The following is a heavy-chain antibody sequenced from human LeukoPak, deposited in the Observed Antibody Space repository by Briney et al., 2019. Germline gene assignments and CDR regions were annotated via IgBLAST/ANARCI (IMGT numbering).Heavy chain of an antibody. Sequence: PGGSLRLSCAASGFTFSSYAMSWVRQAPGKGLEWVSAISGSGGSTYYADSVKGRFTISRDNSKNTLYLQMNSLRAEDTALYYCAKDTASYHITTFDYWGQGTLVTVSS. D-gene: IGHD1-1*01. V-gene: IGHV3-23*01. CDR3: AKDTASYHITTFDY. CDR1: GFTFSSYA. J-gene: IGHJ4*02. CDR2: ISGSGGST.